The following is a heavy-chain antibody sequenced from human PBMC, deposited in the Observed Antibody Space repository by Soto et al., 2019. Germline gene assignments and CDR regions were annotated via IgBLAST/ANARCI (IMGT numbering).Heavy chain of an antibody. J-gene: IGHJ5*02. Sequence: GGSLRLSCEAFGFPFDDYGMSWVRQAPGKGLVWVSRINSDGSSTYYTDSVKGRFTISRDNARNTLYLQMNSLRAEDTAVYYCASSAFDPWGQGTLVTVSS. D-gene: IGHD3-10*01. CDR1: GFPFDDYG. CDR2: INSDGSST. CDR3: ASSAFDP. V-gene: IGHV3-74*01.